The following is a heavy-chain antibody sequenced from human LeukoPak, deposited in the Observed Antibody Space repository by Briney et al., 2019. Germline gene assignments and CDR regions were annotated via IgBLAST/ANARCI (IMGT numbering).Heavy chain of an antibody. D-gene: IGHD6-19*01. V-gene: IGHV3-23*01. CDR3: AKDRSGQQWLVGTYYYYGMDV. CDR2: ISDRGGGT. Sequence: GGSLRLSCAASGFAFSSYAMSCVREAPGKGREWVSGISDRGGGTYYADSVKGRFTISRDNSKNTLYLQMNSLRAEDTAVYYCAKDRSGQQWLVGTYYYYGMDVWGQGTTVTVSS. J-gene: IGHJ6*02. CDR1: GFAFSSYA.